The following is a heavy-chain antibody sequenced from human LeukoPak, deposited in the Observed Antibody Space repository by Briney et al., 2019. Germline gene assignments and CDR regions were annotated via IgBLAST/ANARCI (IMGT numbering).Heavy chain of an antibody. CDR3: ARGPRYDSSGYLHYYYYMDV. Sequence: SETLSLTCTLSVGSLSSYYWSWIRQPPGKGLERIWYIYYSGSTNYTPSLKSRFTISGDTSKNQFSLKLSSVTAADTAVYYCARGPRYDSSGYLHYYYYMDVWGKGTTVTVSS. J-gene: IGHJ6*03. CDR1: VGSLSSYY. D-gene: IGHD3-22*01. CDR2: IYYSGST. V-gene: IGHV4-59*01.